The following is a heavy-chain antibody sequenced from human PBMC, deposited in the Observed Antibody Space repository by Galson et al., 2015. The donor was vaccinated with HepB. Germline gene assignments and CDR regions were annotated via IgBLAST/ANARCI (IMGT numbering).Heavy chain of an antibody. J-gene: IGHJ4*02. CDR1: GFTFSSCV. CDR2: IGSGGSI. V-gene: IGHV3-23*01. CDR3: AKGNWVDF. D-gene: IGHD7-27*01. Sequence: SLRLSCAASGFTFSSCVMTWVRQAPGKGLEWVSTIGSGGSIYYADSVKGRFTISRDNSKNTLYLQMNSLRAEDTAVYYCAKGNWVDFWGQGTLVTVSS.